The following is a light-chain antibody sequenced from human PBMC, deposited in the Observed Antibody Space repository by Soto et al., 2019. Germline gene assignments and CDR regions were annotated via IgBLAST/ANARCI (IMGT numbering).Light chain of an antibody. V-gene: IGLV2-23*01. CDR2: EGS. CDR1: SSDFGSYNL. J-gene: IGLJ2*01. CDR3: CSYAGSSTDVV. Sequence: QSALTQPASVSGSPGQSITISCTGTSSDFGSYNLVSWYQQHPGKAPKLMIYEGSKRPSGVSNRFSGSKSGNTASVTISGLQAEDEADYYCCSYAGSSTDVVFGGGTKLTVL.